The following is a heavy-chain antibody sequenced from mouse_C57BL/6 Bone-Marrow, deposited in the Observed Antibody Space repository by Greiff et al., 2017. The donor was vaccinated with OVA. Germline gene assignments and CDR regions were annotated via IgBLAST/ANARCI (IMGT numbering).Heavy chain of an antibody. Sequence: QVQLQQPGAELVKPGASVKMSCKASGYSFTSYWITWVKQRPGQGLEWIGDIYPGCGSTNYNEKFKSKATLTVDTSSSTAYMQHSILTSEDSAVYYCARDTTVVASFDYWGQGTTLTVSS. J-gene: IGHJ2*01. V-gene: IGHV1-55*01. CDR2: IYPGCGST. D-gene: IGHD1-1*01. CDR1: GYSFTSYW. CDR3: ARDTTVVASFDY.